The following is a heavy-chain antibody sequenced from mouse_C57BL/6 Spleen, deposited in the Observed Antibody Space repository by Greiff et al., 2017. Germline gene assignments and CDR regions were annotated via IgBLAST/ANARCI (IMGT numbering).Heavy chain of an antibody. D-gene: IGHD2-4*01. J-gene: IGHJ2*01. CDR2: ISSGSSTI. CDR3: ARPYDYVYRLGY. CDR1: GFTFSDYG. Sequence: EVQRVESGGGLVKPGGSLKLSCAASGFTFSDYGMHWVRQTPEKGLEWVAYISSGSSTIYYADTVKGRFTISIDNAKNTLFLQMTSLRSEDTAMYYGARPYDYVYRLGYWGQGTTLTVSS. V-gene: IGHV5-17*01.